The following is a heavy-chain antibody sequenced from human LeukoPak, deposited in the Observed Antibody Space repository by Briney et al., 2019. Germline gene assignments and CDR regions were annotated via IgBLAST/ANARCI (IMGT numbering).Heavy chain of an antibody. J-gene: IGHJ4*02. Sequence: ASVKVSCKASGYTFTSYGISWVLQAPGQGLEWMGWISAYNGNTNYAQKLQGRVTMTTDTSTSTAYMELRSLRSDDTAVYYCARVTGYCSGGSCYLTPLFDYWGQGTLVTVSS. CDR3: ARVTGYCSGGSCYLTPLFDY. CDR2: ISAYNGNT. D-gene: IGHD2-15*01. V-gene: IGHV1-18*01. CDR1: GYTFTSYG.